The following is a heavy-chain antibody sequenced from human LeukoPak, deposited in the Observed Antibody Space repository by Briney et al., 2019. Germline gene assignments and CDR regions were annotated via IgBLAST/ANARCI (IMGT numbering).Heavy chain of an antibody. D-gene: IGHD6-13*01. J-gene: IGHJ5*02. CDR3: ARENSWYWFDP. CDR2: IYRSGST. Sequence: SETQSLTCTVSGYSISSGYYWVWIRQPPGKGLEWIGSIYRSGSTNYNPSLKSRVTISVDTSKNQFSLKLSSVTAADTAVYYCARENSWYWFDPWGQGTLVTVSS. V-gene: IGHV4-38-2*02. CDR1: GYSISSGYY.